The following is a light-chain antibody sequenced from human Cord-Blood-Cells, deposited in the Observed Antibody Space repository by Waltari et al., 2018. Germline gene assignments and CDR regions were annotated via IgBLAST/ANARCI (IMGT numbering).Light chain of an antibody. CDR3: SSYTRSSTAV. CDR2: DVS. J-gene: IGLJ7*01. Sequence: QSALTQPASVSGSPGQSITISCTGTSSDVGGYNYVSWYQQHPGQAPKLMIDDVSNRPSGVSNRFSGSKSGNTASLTISGLQAEDEADYYCSSYTRSSTAVFGGGTRLAVL. V-gene: IGLV2-14*01. CDR1: SSDVGGYNY.